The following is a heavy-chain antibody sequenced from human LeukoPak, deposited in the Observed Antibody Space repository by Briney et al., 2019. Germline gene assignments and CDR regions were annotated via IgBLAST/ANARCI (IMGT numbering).Heavy chain of an antibody. CDR2: KDYSGST. CDR3: ARVRCGGGSCPYYYYYYYMDV. V-gene: IGHV4-59*12. J-gene: IGHJ6*03. Sequence: SETLSLTCTVSGGSISRYYWSWIRQPPGKGLEWIGYKDYSGSTNYNRSLKSRVTISVDTSKNQFSLKLRFVAAADTAVYYCARVRCGGGSCPYYYYYYYMDVWGKGTTVTVSS. CDR1: GGSISRYY. D-gene: IGHD2-15*01.